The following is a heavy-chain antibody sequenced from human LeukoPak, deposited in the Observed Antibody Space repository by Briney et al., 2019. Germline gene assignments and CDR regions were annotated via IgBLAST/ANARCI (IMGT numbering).Heavy chain of an antibody. CDR3: ARDSGYYGSGKYNWFDP. D-gene: IGHD3-10*01. J-gene: IGHJ5*02. CDR2: IYSGGST. Sequence: GGSLRLSCAASGFTVSSNYMSWVRQAPGKGLEWVSVIYSGGSTYYADSVKGRFTISRDNSKNTLYLQMNSLRAEDTAVYYCARDSGYYGSGKYNWFDPWGQGTLVTVSS. CDR1: GFTVSSNY. V-gene: IGHV3-53*01.